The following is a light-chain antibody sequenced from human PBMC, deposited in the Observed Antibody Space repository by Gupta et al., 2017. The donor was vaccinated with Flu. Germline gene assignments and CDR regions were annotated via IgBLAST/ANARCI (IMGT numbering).Light chain of an antibody. CDR3: QQYSSCPWT. J-gene: IGKJ1*01. V-gene: IGKV1-5*03. CDR2: KAS. Sequence: IQLIHPPSTLSASVGDEATFTCGASQGVSYWMAWFQHKPGRAPRRLIYKASNLHSGVPSRISGSGYGAEFTLTISNLQPDDFATYHCQQYSSCPWTFGQGTIVEI. CDR1: QGVSYW.